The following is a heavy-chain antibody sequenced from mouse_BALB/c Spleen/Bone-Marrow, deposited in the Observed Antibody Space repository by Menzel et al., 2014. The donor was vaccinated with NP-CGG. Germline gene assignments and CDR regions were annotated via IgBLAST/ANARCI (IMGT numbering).Heavy chain of an antibody. CDR2: INSNGGST. V-gene: IGHV5-6-3*01. Sequence: EVKVVESGGGLVQPGGSLKFSCAASGFTFRSYGMSWVRQTPDKRLELVATINSNGGSTYYPDSVKGRFTISRDNAKNTLYLQMSSLKSEDTAMYYCARERDGYFRDAMDYWGQGTSVTVSS. J-gene: IGHJ4*01. CDR3: ARERDGYFRDAMDY. CDR1: GFTFRSYG. D-gene: IGHD2-3*01.